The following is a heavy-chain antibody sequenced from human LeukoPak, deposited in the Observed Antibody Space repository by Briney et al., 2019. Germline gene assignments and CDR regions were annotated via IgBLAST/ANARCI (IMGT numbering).Heavy chain of an antibody. D-gene: IGHD4-17*01. CDR2: VFASGST. V-gene: IGHV4-59*08. J-gene: IGHJ4*02. Sequence: SETLSLTCSVSGGSVSGHYWSWIRQTPERGLEWLGFVFASGSTNYNPFFKSRVTMSADMSRNQFYLGLQSVSAADTGVYFCARHQHYGDYDYFDFWGQGTPVTVSS. CDR3: ARHQHYGDYDYFDF. CDR1: GGSVSGHY.